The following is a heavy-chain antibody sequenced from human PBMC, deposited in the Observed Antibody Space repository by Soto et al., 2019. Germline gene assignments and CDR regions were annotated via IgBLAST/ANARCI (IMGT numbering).Heavy chain of an antibody. CDR1: GFTFSSYA. D-gene: IGHD3-22*01. Sequence: GGSLRLSCAASGFTFSSYAMSWVRQAPGKGLEWVSAISGSGGSTYYADSVKGRFTISRDNSKNTLYLQMNSLRAEGTAVYYCAKYYYDSSGHVVFDYWGQGTLVTVSS. V-gene: IGHV3-23*01. CDR3: AKYYYDSSGHVVFDY. CDR2: ISGSGGST. J-gene: IGHJ4*02.